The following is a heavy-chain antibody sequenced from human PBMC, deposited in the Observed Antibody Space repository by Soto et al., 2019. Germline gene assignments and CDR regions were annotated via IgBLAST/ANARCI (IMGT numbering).Heavy chain of an antibody. J-gene: IGHJ6*02. D-gene: IGHD2-2*01. CDR1: GFTLSNFW. Sequence: GGSLRLSCAASGFTLSNFWMSWVRQPPGRGLEWVANIKQDGSEKKYVDSVKGRFTISRDNAKYSLYLQMTSLRAEDTAVYYCARTTILLPAAANRGAPYNYYGRDVGAKGPRSPSP. CDR2: IKQDGSEK. CDR3: ARTTILLPAAANRGAPYNYYGRDV. V-gene: IGHV3-7*03.